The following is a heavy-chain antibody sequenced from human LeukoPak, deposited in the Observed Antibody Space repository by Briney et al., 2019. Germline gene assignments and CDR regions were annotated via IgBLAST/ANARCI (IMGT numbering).Heavy chain of an antibody. V-gene: IGHV4-39*07. D-gene: IGHD7-27*01. J-gene: IGHJ4*02. CDR1: GGSISNSRYY. CDR2: ISYSGST. Sequence: SETLSLTCTVSGGSISNSRYYWGWIRQPPGKGLEWIGSISYSGSTYSNPSFKSRVAMSLDTSKNQFSLRLYSVTSADTAMYYCARVDRHLGIRHFFDYWGQGTLVTVSS. CDR3: ARVDRHLGIRHFFDY.